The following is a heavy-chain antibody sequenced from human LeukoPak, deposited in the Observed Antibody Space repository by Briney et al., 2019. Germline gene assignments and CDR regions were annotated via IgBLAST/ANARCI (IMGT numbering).Heavy chain of an antibody. V-gene: IGHV4-61*02. CDR2: IYTSGST. CDR1: GGSISSGHYY. Sequence: SETLSLTCTVSGGSISSGHYYWSWIRQPAGKGLEWIGRIYTSGSTNYNPSLKSRVTISVDTSKNQFSLKLSSVTAADTAVYYCAREADYYGSGTKFDYWGQGTLVTVSS. D-gene: IGHD3-10*01. J-gene: IGHJ4*02. CDR3: AREADYYGSGTKFDY.